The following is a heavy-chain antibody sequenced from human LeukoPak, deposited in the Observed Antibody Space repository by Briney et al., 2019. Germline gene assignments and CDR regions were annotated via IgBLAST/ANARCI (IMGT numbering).Heavy chain of an antibody. Sequence: ASVKVSCKASGYTFTSYYMHWVRQAPGQGLEWMGIINPSGGSTSYAQKFQGRVTMTRDTSTSTVYMELSSLRSEDTAVYYCARQGDPYYYDSSGYLDYWDQGTLVTVSS. V-gene: IGHV1-46*03. CDR1: GYTFTSYY. J-gene: IGHJ4*02. CDR3: ARQGDPYYYDSSGYLDY. D-gene: IGHD3-22*01. CDR2: INPSGGST.